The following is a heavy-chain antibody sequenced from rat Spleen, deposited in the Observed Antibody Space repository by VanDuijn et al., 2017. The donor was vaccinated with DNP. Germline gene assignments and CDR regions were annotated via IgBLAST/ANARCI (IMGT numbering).Heavy chain of an antibody. CDR2: IIYDGSSA. Sequence: EVQLVESGGGLVQPGGSLKLSCAASGFSFRDYGMAWVRQAPMQSLEWVATIIYDGSSAFYGDSVKGRFTISRDDAKNTLYLQMDSLRSEDTATYYCARDLHFGYNYAFDYWGQGVMVSVSS. CDR1: GFSFRDYG. D-gene: IGHD1-4*01. J-gene: IGHJ2*01. CDR3: ARDLHFGYNYAFDY. V-gene: IGHV5-7*01.